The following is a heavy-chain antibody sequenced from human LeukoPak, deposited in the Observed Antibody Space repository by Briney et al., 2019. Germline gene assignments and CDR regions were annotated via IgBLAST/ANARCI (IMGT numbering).Heavy chain of an antibody. CDR1: GGSISSSSYY. J-gene: IGHJ6*02. V-gene: IGHV4-39*07. CDR3: ARIWFVVEGSGMAV. CDR2: IYYTGST. D-gene: IGHD2-21*01. Sequence: SETLSLTCTVSGGSISSSSYYWGWIRQPPGKGLEWIGSIYYTGSTKYNSSLKSRVTMSVDMSKNQFSLSLTSVTAADTAVYYWARIWFVVEGSGMAVWAKGPRSPFP.